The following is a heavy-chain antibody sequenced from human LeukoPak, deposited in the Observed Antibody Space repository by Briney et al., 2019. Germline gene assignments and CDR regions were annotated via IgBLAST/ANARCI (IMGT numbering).Heavy chain of an antibody. D-gene: IGHD3-22*01. CDR3: ARDSDYDSSGYY. J-gene: IGHJ4*02. CDR1: GFTFSDYY. V-gene: IGHV3-11*01. Sequence: GGSLRLSCAASGFTFSDYYMSWIRQAPGKGLELVSYISSSGSTIYYADSVRGRSTISRDNAKNSLYLQMNSLRAEDTAVYYCARDSDYDSSGYYWGQGTLVTVSP. CDR2: ISSSGSTI.